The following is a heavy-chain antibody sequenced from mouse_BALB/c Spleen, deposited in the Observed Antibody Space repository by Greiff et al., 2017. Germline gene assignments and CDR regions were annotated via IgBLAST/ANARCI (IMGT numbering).Heavy chain of an antibody. J-gene: IGHJ3*01. CDR3: ARPIYYGRSPCAY. CDR2: ISNGGGST. D-gene: IGHD1-1*01. Sequence: EVQLVESGGGLVQPGGSLKLSCAASGFTFSSYTMSWVRQTPEKRLEWVAYISNGGGSTYYPDTVKGRFTISRDNAKNTRYLQMSSLKSEDTAMYYCARPIYYGRSPCAYWGQGTLVTVSA. V-gene: IGHV5-12-2*01. CDR1: GFTFSSYT.